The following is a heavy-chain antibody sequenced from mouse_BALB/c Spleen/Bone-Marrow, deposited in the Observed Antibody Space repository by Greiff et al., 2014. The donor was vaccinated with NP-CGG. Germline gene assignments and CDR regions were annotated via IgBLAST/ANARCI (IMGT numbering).Heavy chain of an antibody. D-gene: IGHD4-1*01. J-gene: IGHJ3*01. CDR3: ARNANWLFAY. Sequence: VQLQQSGTELVRPGTSVKVSCKASGYAFTNYLIEWVKQRPGQGLEWIGVINPGSGDTSYNEKFRGKATLTADESSSTAYMQLSSLTSDDSAVYFCARNANWLFAYWGQGTLVTVSA. V-gene: IGHV1-54*01. CDR2: INPGSGDT. CDR1: GYAFTNYL.